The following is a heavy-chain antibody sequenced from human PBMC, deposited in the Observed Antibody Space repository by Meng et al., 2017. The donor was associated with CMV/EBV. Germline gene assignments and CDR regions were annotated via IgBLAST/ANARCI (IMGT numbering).Heavy chain of an antibody. J-gene: IGHJ6*02. CDR3: EKSLPRTTYCSSTSCYPPYYYYGMDV. Sequence: SVKVSCKASGGTFSSYAISWVRQAPGQGIEWMGGIIPILGIANYAQKFQGRVTMTADKSTSTAYMELSSLRSEDTAVYYCEKSLPRTTYCSSTSCYPPYYYYGMDVWGQGTTVTVSS. V-gene: IGHV1-69*10. CDR1: GGTFSSYA. CDR2: IIPILGIA. D-gene: IGHD2-2*01.